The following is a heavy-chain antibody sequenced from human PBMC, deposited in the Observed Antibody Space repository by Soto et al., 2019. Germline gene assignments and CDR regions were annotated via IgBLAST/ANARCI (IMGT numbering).Heavy chain of an antibody. CDR1: GFTFSSYA. CDR3: AKVAVYSSGYLYGMDV. J-gene: IGHJ6*02. CDR2: ISGSGGST. Sequence: PGGSLRLSCAASGFTFSSYAMSWVRQAPGKGLEWVSAISGSGGSTYYADSVKGRFTISRDNSKNTLYLQMNSLRAEDTAVYYCAKVAVYSSGYLYGMDVWGQGTTVTVSS. D-gene: IGHD3-22*01. V-gene: IGHV3-23*01.